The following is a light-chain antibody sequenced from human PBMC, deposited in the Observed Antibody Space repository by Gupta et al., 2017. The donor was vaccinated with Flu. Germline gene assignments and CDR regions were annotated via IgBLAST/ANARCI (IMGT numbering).Light chain of an antibody. J-gene: IGKJ4*01. CDR3: KQALQWPRT. CDR1: QSPLHSTVYNY. CDR2: SGS. Sequence: DIVLSQPPLSLPVTPGDPAAISCRSSQSPLHSTVYNYLDWYLQKPGQSPQLLIYSGSNRATGVPDRFSGSGSGTDFTLNVSRVEAEDVGVYYCKQALQWPRTFGGGTKVEIK. V-gene: IGKV2-28*01.